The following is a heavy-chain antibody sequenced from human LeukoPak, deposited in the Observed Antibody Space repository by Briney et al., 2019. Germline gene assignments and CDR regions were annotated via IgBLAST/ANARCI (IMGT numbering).Heavy chain of an antibody. CDR1: GYIFPSYW. Sequence: GESLKISCKGSGYIFPSYWIGWVRQMPGKGLEWMGIIYPGDSDTRYSPSFQGQVTISADKSISTAYLQWSSLKASDTAMYYCARQGAYYYNSRGYYSGPFDYWGQGTLVTVSS. J-gene: IGHJ4*02. D-gene: IGHD3-22*01. CDR2: IYPGDSDT. CDR3: ARQGAYYYNSRGYYSGPFDY. V-gene: IGHV5-51*01.